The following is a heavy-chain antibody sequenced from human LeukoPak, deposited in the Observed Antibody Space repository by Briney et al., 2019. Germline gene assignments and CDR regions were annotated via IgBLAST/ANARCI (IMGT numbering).Heavy chain of an antibody. V-gene: IGHV3-23*01. J-gene: IGHJ3*02. CDR1: GFTFSSYA. CDR2: ISGSGGST. Sequence: LSGGSLRLSCAASGFTFSSYAMSWVRQAPGKGLEWVSAISGSGGSTYYADSVKGRFTISRDNSKNTLYLQMNSLRAEDTAVYYWAKKDQGGDVFDIGGKGTMVTVS. D-gene: IGHD2-2*01. CDR3: AKKDQGGDVFDI.